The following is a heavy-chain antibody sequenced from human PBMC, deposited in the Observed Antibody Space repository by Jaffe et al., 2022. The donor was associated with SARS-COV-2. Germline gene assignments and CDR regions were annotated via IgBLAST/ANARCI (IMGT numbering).Heavy chain of an antibody. V-gene: IGHV3-33*01. D-gene: IGHD1-20*01. CDR3: ARGWSNWNYYYYYGMDV. J-gene: IGHJ6*02. Sequence: QVQLVESGGGVVQPGRSLRLSCAASGFTFSSYGMHWVRQAPGKGLEWVAVIWYDGSNKYYADSVKGRFTISRDNSKNTLYLQMNSLRAEDTAVYYCARGWSNWNYYYYYGMDVWGQGTTVTVSS. CDR2: IWYDGSNK. CDR1: GFTFSSYG.